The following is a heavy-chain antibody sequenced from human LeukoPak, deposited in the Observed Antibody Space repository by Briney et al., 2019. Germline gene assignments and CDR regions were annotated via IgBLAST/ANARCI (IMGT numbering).Heavy chain of an antibody. J-gene: IGHJ4*02. CDR1: GGIFSSYA. CDR3: ARDLPTYYFDY. CDR2: IITILGIA. V-gene: IGHV1-69*04. Sequence: ASLKVSCKASGGIFSSYAISWVRQAPGHGLEWMGRIITILGIANYAQKFQGRVTITADKSTSTAYMDLSSLRSEGTAVYYCARDLPTYYFDYWGQGTLVTVSS.